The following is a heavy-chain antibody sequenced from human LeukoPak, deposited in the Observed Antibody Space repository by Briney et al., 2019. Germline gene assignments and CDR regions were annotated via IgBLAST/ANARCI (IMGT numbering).Heavy chain of an antibody. J-gene: IGHJ4*02. CDR1: GFTFSTFA. V-gene: IGHV3-30*04. CDR3: ASASSHRIAAGGDY. D-gene: IGHD6-13*01. Sequence: PGKSLRLSCAASGFTFSTFAMHWVRQAPGKGLEWVAVLTYDGSNKYYAGSVQGRFTISRDNAKNTLYLQMNSLRAEDTAVYYCASASSHRIAAGGDYWGQGTLVTVSS. CDR2: LTYDGSNK.